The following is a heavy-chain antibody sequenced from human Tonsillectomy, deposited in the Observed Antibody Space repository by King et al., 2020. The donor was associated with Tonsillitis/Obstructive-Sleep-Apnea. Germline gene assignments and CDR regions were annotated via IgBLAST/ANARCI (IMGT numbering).Heavy chain of an antibody. CDR3: ARDTYGDYASGAFDV. D-gene: IGHD4-17*01. CDR2: VRSGSTYV. CDR1: GFNVSSAS. Sequence: VQLVESGGGLVKSGGSLRLSCVASGFNVSSASMNWVRQAPGKGLEWISSVRSGSTYVNSADSAQGGFSISRDNAKNSLYLQMNSLRVEDTAVYYCARDTYGDYASGAFDVWGHGTMVAVSS. V-gene: IGHV3-21*01. J-gene: IGHJ3*01.